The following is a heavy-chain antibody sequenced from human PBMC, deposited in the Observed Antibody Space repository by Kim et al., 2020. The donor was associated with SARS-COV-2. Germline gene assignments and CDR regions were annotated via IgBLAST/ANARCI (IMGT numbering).Heavy chain of an antibody. CDR2: TT. Sequence: TTEYATPVKGRFIISRDDSKNTLSLQRNGLKTEDTAVYYCAAAFHYNGRDYWGQGALVTVSS. CDR3: AAAFHYNGRDY. J-gene: IGHJ4*02. D-gene: IGHD3-10*01. V-gene: IGHV3-15*01.